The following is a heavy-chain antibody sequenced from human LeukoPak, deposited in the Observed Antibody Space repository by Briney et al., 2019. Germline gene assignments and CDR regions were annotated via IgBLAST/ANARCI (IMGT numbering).Heavy chain of an antibody. CDR2: INAGNGNT. J-gene: IGHJ4*02. Sequence: ASVKVSCKASGYTFTNYAMHWVRQAPGQRLEWMGWINAGNGNTKYSQKFKRRVTITRDTYASTAYMELSSLRSADTAVYFCARGRYSSGWYAIDYWGQGTLVTVSS. CDR3: ARGRYSSGWYAIDY. CDR1: GYTFTNYA. D-gene: IGHD6-19*01. V-gene: IGHV1-3*01.